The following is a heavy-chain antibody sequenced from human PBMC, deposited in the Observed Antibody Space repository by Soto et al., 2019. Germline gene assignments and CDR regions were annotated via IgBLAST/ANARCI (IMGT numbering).Heavy chain of an antibody. CDR2: INHSGST. Sequence: PSETLSLTCAVYGGSLSGYYWSWIRQPPGKGLEWIGEINHSGSTNYNPSLKSRVTISVDTSKNQFSLKLSSVTAADTAVYYCAREATMVRGYAVWGQGTTVTVSS. J-gene: IGHJ6*02. CDR1: GGSLSGYY. V-gene: IGHV4-34*01. CDR3: AREATMVRGYAV. D-gene: IGHD3-10*01.